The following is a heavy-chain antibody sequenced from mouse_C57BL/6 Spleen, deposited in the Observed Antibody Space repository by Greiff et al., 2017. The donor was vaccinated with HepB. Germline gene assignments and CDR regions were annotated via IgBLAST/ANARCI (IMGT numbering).Heavy chain of an antibody. V-gene: IGHV6-6*01. D-gene: IGHD2-4*01. J-gene: IGHJ3*01. Sequence: EVKLMESGGGLVQPGGSMKLSCAASGFTFSDAWMDWVRQSPEKGLEWVAEIRNKANNHATYYAESVKGRFTISRDDSKSSVYLQMNSLRAEDTGMYYCTRAIYYDYDDWFAYWGQGTLVTVSA. CDR1: GFTFSDAW. CDR2: IRNKANNHAT. CDR3: TRAIYYDYDDWFAY.